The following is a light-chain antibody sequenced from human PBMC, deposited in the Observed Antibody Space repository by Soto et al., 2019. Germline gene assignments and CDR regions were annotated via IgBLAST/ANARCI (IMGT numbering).Light chain of an antibody. J-gene: IGLJ2*01. Sequence: QSVLTQPPSVSGAPGQRVTISCTGSSSNIGAGYGVHWYQQLPGTAPKLLIYGNDNRPSGVPDRFSGSKSGTSASLAITGLQAEDEADYYCQSYDSSLRVVFGGGTKVTVL. CDR1: SSNIGAGYG. V-gene: IGLV1-40*01. CDR2: GND. CDR3: QSYDSSLRVV.